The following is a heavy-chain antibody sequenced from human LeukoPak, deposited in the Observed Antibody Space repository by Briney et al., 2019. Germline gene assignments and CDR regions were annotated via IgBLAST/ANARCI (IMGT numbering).Heavy chain of an antibody. CDR3: ARDRPYYYDSSGITESYYFDY. V-gene: IGHV3-48*04. D-gene: IGHD3-22*01. CDR2: ISSSGSTI. CDR1: GFTFSSYG. J-gene: IGHJ4*02. Sequence: GGSLRLSCAASGFTFSSYGMHWVRQAPGKGLEWVSYISSSGSTIYYADSVKGRFTISRDNAKNSLYLQMNSLRAEDTAVYYCARDRPYYYDSSGITESYYFDYWGQGTLVTVSS.